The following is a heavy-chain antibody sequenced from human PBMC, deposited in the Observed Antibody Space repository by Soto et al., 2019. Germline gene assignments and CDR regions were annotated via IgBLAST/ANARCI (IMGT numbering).Heavy chain of an antibody. CDR3: SRRTSIPASGDY. J-gene: IGHJ4*01. CDR1: GYTFTNYG. D-gene: IGHD6-6*01. V-gene: IGHV1-18*03. Sequence: QVPLVQSGAEVKKPGASVKVSCKASGYTFTNYGINWVRQAPGQGLEWLGWVSAYNGERRYAQRVQARVIMTTDTTPTTAYMELRRLRSDGMAVYYCSRRTSIPASGDYWGQGTLVTVSS. CDR2: VSAYNGER.